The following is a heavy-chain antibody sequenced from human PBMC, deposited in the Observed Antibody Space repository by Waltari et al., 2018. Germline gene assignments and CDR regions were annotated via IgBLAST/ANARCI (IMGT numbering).Heavy chain of an antibody. Sequence: EVQLVESGGGLIQPGGSLRLSCAASGFIVSNNYMSWVRQAPGKGLEWVSVTKGGGNTFYSDSVKGRFTISRDNAKNSLYLQMNSLRAEDTAVYYCARRYSSGFDYWGQGTLVTVSS. V-gene: IGHV3-53*01. CDR3: ARRYSSGFDY. CDR1: GFIVSNNY. J-gene: IGHJ4*02. D-gene: IGHD6-19*01. CDR2: TKGGGNT.